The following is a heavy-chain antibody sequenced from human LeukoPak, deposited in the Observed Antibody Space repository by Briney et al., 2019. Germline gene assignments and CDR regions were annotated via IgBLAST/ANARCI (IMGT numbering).Heavy chain of an antibody. D-gene: IGHD5-12*01. CDR3: ARSIVATIFPYYYYMDV. J-gene: IGHJ6*03. CDR1: GGTFSSYA. CDR2: IIPIFGTA. Sequence: SVKVSCKASGGTFSSYAISWVRQAPGQGLEWMGGIIPIFGTANYAQKFQGRVTITADESTSTAYMELSSLRSEDTAVYHCARSIVATIFPYYYYMDVWGKGTTVTVSS. V-gene: IGHV1-69*01.